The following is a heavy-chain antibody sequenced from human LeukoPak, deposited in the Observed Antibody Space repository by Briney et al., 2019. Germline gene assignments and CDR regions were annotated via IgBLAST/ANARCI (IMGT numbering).Heavy chain of an antibody. CDR2: ISWNSGSI. CDR3: AKDPYSYGDAFDI. CDR1: GFTFDDYA. J-gene: IGHJ3*02. V-gene: IGHV3-9*01. Sequence: GGSLRLSCAASGFTFDDYAMHWVRQAPEKGLEWVSGISWNSGSIGYADSVKGRFTISRDNAKNSLYLQMNSLRAEDTALYYCAKDPYSYGDAFDIWGQGTMVTVSS. D-gene: IGHD5-18*01.